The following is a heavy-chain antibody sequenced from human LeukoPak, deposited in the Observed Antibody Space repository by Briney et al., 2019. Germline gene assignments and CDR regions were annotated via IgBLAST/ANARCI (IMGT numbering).Heavy chain of an antibody. CDR3: ARDGDVDDSSGYYGPPHAFDI. V-gene: IGHV1-2*06. CDR1: GYTFTGYY. Sequence: ASVKVFCKASGYTFTGYYLHWVRQAPGQGLEWMGRINPNSGGTNYAQNFQGRVTMTRDTSISTAYMELSRLRSDDTAVYYCARDGDVDDSSGYYGPPHAFDIWGQGTMVTVSS. J-gene: IGHJ3*02. CDR2: INPNSGGT. D-gene: IGHD3-22*01.